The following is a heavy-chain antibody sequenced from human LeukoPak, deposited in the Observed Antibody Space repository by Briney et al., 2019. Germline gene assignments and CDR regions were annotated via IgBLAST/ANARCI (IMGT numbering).Heavy chain of an antibody. J-gene: IGHJ4*02. D-gene: IGHD6-19*01. CDR1: GYTFTSYD. CDR3: ARVRPRWRLIAVAVVLDY. V-gene: IGHV1-8*01. Sequence: ASVKVSCKASGYTFTSYDINWVRQATGQGLEWMGWMNPNSGNTGYAQKFQGRVTMTRNASISTAYMELSSLRSEDTAVYYCARVRPRWRLIAVAVVLDYWGQGALVTVSS. CDR2: MNPNSGNT.